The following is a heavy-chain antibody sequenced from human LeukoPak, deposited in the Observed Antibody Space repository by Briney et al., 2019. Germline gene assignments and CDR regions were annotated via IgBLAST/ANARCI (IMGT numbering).Heavy chain of an antibody. D-gene: IGHD1-26*01. V-gene: IGHV1-24*01. CDR2: FDPEDGET. CDR1: GYTLTELS. J-gene: IGHJ4*02. CDR3: ATFGLRWELTLFDY. Sequence: ASVKVSCKVSGYTLTELSMHWVRQAPGKGLEWMGGFDPEDGETIYAQKFQGRVTITEDTSTDTAYMQLNSLRSEDTAVYYCATFGLRWELTLFDYWGQGTLVTVSS.